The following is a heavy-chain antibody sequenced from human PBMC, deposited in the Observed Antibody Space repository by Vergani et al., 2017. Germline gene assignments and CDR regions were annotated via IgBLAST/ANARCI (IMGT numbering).Heavy chain of an antibody. V-gene: IGHV1-69*04. CDR1: GGTFSSYA. Sequence: QVQLVQSGAEVKKPGSSVKVSCKASGGTFSSYAISWVRQAPGQGLEWMGRIIPILGIANYAQKFQGRVTITADKSTSTAYMELSSLRSEDTAVYYCARERKSSGCLDYWGQGTQVTVSS. CDR3: ARERKSSGCLDY. D-gene: IGHD6-19*01. J-gene: IGHJ4*02. CDR2: IIPILGIA.